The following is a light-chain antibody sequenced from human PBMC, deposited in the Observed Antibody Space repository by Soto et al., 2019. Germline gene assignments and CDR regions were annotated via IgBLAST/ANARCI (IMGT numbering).Light chain of an antibody. CDR2: DVS. CDR1: SSDVGGYSY. Sequence: QSVLTQPASVSGSPGQSITISCTGTSSDVGGYSYVSWYQQLPGKAPKLMIYDVSDRPSGVSNRFSGSKSGNTAPLTISGLQAEDEADYYCSSYTSSSLYVFGTGTKVTVL. CDR3: SSYTSSSLYV. J-gene: IGLJ1*01. V-gene: IGLV2-14*01.